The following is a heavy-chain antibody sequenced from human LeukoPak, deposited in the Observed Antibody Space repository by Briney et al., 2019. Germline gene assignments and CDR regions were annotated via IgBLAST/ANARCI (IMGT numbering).Heavy chain of an antibody. Sequence: GGSLRLSCAASGFTFSNYAIHWVRQAPGKGLEWVSVIYSGGSTYYADSVKGRFTISRDNSKNTLYLQMNSLRAEDTAVYYCARVRDGYNFAFDIWGQGTMVTVSS. CDR1: GFTFSNYA. V-gene: IGHV3-53*01. D-gene: IGHD5-24*01. CDR2: IYSGGST. CDR3: ARVRDGYNFAFDI. J-gene: IGHJ3*02.